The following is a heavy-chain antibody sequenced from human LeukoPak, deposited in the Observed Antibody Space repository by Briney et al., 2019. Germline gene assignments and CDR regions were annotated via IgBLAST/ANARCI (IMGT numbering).Heavy chain of an antibody. D-gene: IGHD6-19*01. CDR1: GFTLSSYD. CDR2: ISHDGSIN. CDR3: AKRAVQEWHFDY. V-gene: IGHV3-30*18. J-gene: IGHJ4*02. Sequence: GGSLRLSCAASGFTLSSYDIHWVRQAPGKGLEWVAIISHDGSINYYIDSVRGRFTLSRDNSKSTVYLQMNSLRAEDTAVYYCAKRAVQEWHFDYWGQGTLVTVSS.